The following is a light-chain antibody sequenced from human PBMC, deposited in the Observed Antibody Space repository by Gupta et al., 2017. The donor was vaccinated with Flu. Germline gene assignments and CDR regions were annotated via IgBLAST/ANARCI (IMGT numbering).Light chain of an antibody. CDR2: KAS. Sequence: PSTLSASVGDRVTIICRASQSISSWLAWYQQKPGKAPKLLIYKASTLESGVPSRFSGSGSGTEFTLTISSLQPDDFATYYCQQYNSYSRTFGQGTKVEVK. J-gene: IGKJ1*01. CDR3: QQYNSYSRT. CDR1: QSISSW. V-gene: IGKV1-5*03.